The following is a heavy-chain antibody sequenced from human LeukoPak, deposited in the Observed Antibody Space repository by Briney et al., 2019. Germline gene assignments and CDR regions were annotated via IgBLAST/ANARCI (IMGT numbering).Heavy chain of an antibody. D-gene: IGHD6-13*01. CDR3: AGYSSSWYGSVWYFDL. CDR1: GFTFSSYS. V-gene: IGHV3-53*01. CDR2: IYSGGST. J-gene: IGHJ2*01. Sequence: GGSLRLSCAASGFTFSSYSMNWVRQAPGKGLEWVSVIYSGGSTYYADSVKGRFTISRDNSKNTLYLQMNSLRAEDTAVYYCAGYSSSWYGSVWYFDLWGRGTLVTVSS.